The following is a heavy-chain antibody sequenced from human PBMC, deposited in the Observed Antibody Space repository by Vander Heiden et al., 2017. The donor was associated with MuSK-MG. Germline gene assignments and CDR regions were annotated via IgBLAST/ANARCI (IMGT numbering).Heavy chain of an antibody. D-gene: IGHD5-12*01. CDR2: ISGSGGST. CDR3: SKGLRSPLGY. V-gene: IGHV3-23*01. J-gene: IGHJ4*02. CDR1: GFTFGSYA. Sequence: EVQLLESGGGLVQPGGSLRLSCAASGFTFGSYAMSWVRQAPGKGLQWVSAISGSGGSTYYADSLKGLFTIARDNSKNTLYLQMNSLRAEDTAVYYCSKGLRSPLGYWGQGTLVTVSS.